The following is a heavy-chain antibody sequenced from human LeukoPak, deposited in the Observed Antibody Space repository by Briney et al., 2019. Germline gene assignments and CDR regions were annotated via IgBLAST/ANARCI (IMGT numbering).Heavy chain of an antibody. Sequence: GGSLRLSCAASGFTVSSNYMSWVRQAPGKGLEWVSVIYSGGSTYYADSVKGRFTISRDNSKNTLYLQMNSLRAEDTAVYYCARVRVLWEQQLVHRGYYFDYWGQGTLVTVSS. V-gene: IGHV3-53*01. D-gene: IGHD6-13*01. CDR3: ARVRVLWEQQLVHRGYYFDY. CDR2: IYSGGST. J-gene: IGHJ4*02. CDR1: GFTVSSNY.